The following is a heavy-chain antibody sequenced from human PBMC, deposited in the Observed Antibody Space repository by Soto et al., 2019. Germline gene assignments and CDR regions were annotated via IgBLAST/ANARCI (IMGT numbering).Heavy chain of an antibody. Sequence: PGGSLRLSCAVSGFTLSTYGMTWVRQAPGKGLEWVSAITGTGGNTYYVDSVKGRFTSSRDNSKNMLYLQMNSVRVEDTAVYYCARIRGYWYGLDVWGQGTTVPVSS. CDR2: ITGTGGNT. J-gene: IGHJ6*02. V-gene: IGHV3-23*01. CDR3: ARIRGYWYGLDV. CDR1: GFTLSTYG.